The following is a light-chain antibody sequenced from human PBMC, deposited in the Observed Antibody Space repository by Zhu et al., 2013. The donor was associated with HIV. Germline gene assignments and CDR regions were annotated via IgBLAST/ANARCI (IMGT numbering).Light chain of an antibody. CDR3: QQYSLYWT. CDR2: TAS. V-gene: IGKV1-5*03. CDR1: QSVNSW. Sequence: DIQMTQSPSTLSASVGDRVTSTCRASQSVNSWLAWYQQKPGKAPNLLIHTASTRVSGVPSRFSGSGSGTEFTLTISSLQPDDFATYYCQQYSLYWTFGQGTKVEI. J-gene: IGKJ1*01.